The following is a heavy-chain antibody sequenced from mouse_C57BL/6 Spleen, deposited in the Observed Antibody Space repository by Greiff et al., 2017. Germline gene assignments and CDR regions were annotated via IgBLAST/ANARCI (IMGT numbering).Heavy chain of an antibody. V-gene: IGHV5-4*01. J-gene: IGHJ1*03. CDR3: AREGGLRRYFDV. Sequence: EVHLVESGGGLVKPGGSLKLSCAASGFTFSSYAMSWVRQTPEKRLEWVATISDGGSYTYYPDNVKGRFTISRDNAKNNLYLQMSHLKSEDTAMYYCAREGGLRRYFDVWGTGTTVTVSS. D-gene: IGHD2-4*01. CDR1: GFTFSSYA. CDR2: ISDGGSYT.